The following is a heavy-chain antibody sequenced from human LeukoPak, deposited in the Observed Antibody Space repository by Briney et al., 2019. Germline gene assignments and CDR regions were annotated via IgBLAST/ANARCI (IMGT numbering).Heavy chain of an antibody. CDR1: GGSISSGDYY. CDR3: ARAWGASRFNY. J-gene: IGHJ4*02. CDR2: IYYSGST. V-gene: IGHV4-30-4*01. Sequence: SQTLSLTCTVSGGSISSGDYYWSWIRQPPGKGLEWIGYIYYSGSTYYNPSLKSRVTTSVDTSKNQFSLKLSSVTAADTAVYYCARAWGASRFNYWGQGTLVTVSS. D-gene: IGHD1-26*01.